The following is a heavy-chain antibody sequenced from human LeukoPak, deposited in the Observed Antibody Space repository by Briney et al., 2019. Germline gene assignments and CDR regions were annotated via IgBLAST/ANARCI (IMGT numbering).Heavy chain of an antibody. CDR1: GLTFSSYG. V-gene: IGHV3-30*18. Sequence: GSLRLSCAASGLTFSSYGMHWVRQAPGKGLEWVAVISYDGSNKYYADSVKGRFTISRDNSKNTLYLQMNSLRAEDTAVYYCAKDDRDSGLDYWGQGTLVTVSS. J-gene: IGHJ4*02. CDR2: ISYDGSNK. D-gene: IGHD5-12*01. CDR3: AKDDRDSGLDY.